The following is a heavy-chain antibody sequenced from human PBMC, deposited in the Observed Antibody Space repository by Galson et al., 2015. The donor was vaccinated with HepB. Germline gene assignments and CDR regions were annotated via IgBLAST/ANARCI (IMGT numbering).Heavy chain of an antibody. J-gene: IGHJ6*03. Sequence: SLRLSRAASGFTFSNAWMSWVRQAPGKGLEWVGRIKSKTDGGTTDYAAPVKGRFTISRDDSKNTLYLQMNSLKTEDTAVYYCTTKSCSSTSCYRFRDYYYYHMDVWGKGTTVTVSS. CDR2: IKSKTDGGTT. CDR1: GFTFSNAW. CDR3: TTKSCSSTSCYRFRDYYYYHMDV. D-gene: IGHD2-2*01. V-gene: IGHV3-15*01.